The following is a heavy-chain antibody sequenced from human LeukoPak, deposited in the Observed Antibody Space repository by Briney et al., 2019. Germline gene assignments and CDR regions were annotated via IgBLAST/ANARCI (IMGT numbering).Heavy chain of an antibody. CDR1: GGSISSSSYY. D-gene: IGHD3-3*01. J-gene: IGHJ4*02. CDR3: ARGGYDFGLGD. Sequence: SETLSLTCTVSGGSISSSSYYWSWIRQPAGKGLEWIGRIYTSGSTNYNPSLKSRVTMSVDTSKNQFSLKLSSVTAADTAVYCCARGGYDFGLGDWGQGTLVTVSS. V-gene: IGHV4-61*02. CDR2: IYTSGST.